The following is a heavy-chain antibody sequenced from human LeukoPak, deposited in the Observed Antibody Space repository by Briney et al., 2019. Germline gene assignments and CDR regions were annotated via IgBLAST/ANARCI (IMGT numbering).Heavy chain of an antibody. J-gene: IGHJ4*02. CDR3: AKDMRFDWTPYYFDY. CDR1: GFTFSSYA. D-gene: IGHD3-9*01. Sequence: GGSLRLSCAASGFTFSSYAMSWVRQAPGKGLEWVSAISGSGGSTYYADSVKGRFTISRDNSKNTLYLQMNSLRAGDTAVYYCAKDMRFDWTPYYFDYWGQGTLVTVSS. CDR2: ISGSGGST. V-gene: IGHV3-23*01.